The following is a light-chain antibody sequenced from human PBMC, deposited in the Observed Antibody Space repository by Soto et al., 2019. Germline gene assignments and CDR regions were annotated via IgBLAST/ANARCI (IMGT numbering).Light chain of an antibody. V-gene: IGLV2-23*02. J-gene: IGLJ1*01. CDR2: EVS. CDR3: CSYAGSSTFL. Sequence: QSVLTQPASVSGSPGQSITISFTGTSSDVGSYNLVSWYQQHPGKAPKLMIYEVSKRPSGVSNRFSGSKSGNTASLTISGLQAEDEADYYCCSYAGSSTFLFGTGTKLTVL. CDR1: SSDVGSYNL.